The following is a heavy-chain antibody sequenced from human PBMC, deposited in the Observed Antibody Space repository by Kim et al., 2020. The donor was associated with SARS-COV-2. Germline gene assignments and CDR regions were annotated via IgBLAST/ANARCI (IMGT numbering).Heavy chain of an antibody. V-gene: IGHV4-59*13. CDR3: ARGGCSGGSCYSERGYYYYGMDV. D-gene: IGHD2-15*01. CDR2: IYYSGST. J-gene: IGHJ6*02. CDR1: GGSISSYY. Sequence: SETLSLTCTVSGGSISSYYWSWIRQPPGKGLEWIGYIYYSGSTNYNPSLKSRVTISVDTSKNQFSLKLSSVTAADTAVYYCARGGCSGGSCYSERGYYYYGMDVWGQGTTVTVSS.